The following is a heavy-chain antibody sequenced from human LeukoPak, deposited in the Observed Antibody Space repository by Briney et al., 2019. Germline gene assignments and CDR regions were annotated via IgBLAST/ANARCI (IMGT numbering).Heavy chain of an antibody. CDR3: AREGRQQLATNAFDI. Sequence: GGSLRLSCAASGFTFSSYAMNWVRQAPGKGLEWVSYISSSSSTIYYADSVKGRFTISRDNAKNSLYLQMNSLRAEDTAVYYCAREGRQQLATNAFDIWGQGTMVTVSS. D-gene: IGHD6-13*01. CDR1: GFTFSSYA. J-gene: IGHJ3*02. V-gene: IGHV3-48*01. CDR2: ISSSSSTI.